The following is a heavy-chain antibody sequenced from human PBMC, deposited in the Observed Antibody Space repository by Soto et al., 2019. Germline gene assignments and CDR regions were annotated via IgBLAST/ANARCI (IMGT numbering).Heavy chain of an antibody. CDR3: ARGPDNVLVVAAHEAWFDP. D-gene: IGHD2-15*01. J-gene: IGHJ5*02. CDR1: GGSFSGYY. CDR2: INHSGST. V-gene: IGHV4-34*01. Sequence: QVQLQQWGAGLLKPSETLSLTCAVYGGSFSGYYWSWIRQPPGKGLEWIGEINHSGSTNYYPSLKSRVTISIDTYKNQFSLKLSSVTAADTAVYYCARGPDNVLVVAAHEAWFDPWGQRTLVTVSS.